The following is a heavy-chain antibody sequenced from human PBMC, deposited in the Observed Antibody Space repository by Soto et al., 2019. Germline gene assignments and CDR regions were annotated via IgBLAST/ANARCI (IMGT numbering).Heavy chain of an antibody. CDR2: IYDIGTT. CDR1: GDSIGSGDYY. J-gene: IGHJ5*02. CDR3: ARGSTYYGFVT. D-gene: IGHD3-10*01. V-gene: IGHV4-30-4*01. Sequence: QVQLQESGPRLVKPSQTLSLTCTVSGDSIGSGDYYWTWIRQPPGKGLEWIGYIYDIGTTFYNPSLESRVNISVDTAKNQFSLSVTAVTAADPAVYYCARGSTYYGFVTWGQGTLITVSS.